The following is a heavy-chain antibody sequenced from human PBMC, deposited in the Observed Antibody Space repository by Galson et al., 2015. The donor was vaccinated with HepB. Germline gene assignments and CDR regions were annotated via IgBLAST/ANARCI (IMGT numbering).Heavy chain of an antibody. CDR1: GFTFSSYS. Sequence: SLRLSCAASGFTFSSYSMNWVRQAPGKGLEWVSYISSSSSTIYYADSVKGRFTISRDNAKNSLYLQMNSLRAEDTAVYYCARERGWLQQGVFDYWGQGTLVTVSS. D-gene: IGHD5-24*01. CDR3: ARERGWLQQGVFDY. V-gene: IGHV3-48*01. CDR2: ISSSSSTI. J-gene: IGHJ4*02.